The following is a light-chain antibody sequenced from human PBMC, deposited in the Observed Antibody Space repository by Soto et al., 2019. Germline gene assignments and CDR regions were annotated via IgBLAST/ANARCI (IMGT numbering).Light chain of an antibody. CDR2: WAS. Sequence: DVVMTQFPDSLAVSLGERATINCRSSQSLLYSFNDKGFLAWYQQKAGQPPKLLIYWASNRESGIPDRFSGNGSETDFTLTISSLQAEDAAVCYCQQYYSTPFTFGQGTKLEIK. J-gene: IGKJ2*01. CDR1: QSLLYSFNDKGF. V-gene: IGKV4-1*01. CDR3: QQYYSTPFT.